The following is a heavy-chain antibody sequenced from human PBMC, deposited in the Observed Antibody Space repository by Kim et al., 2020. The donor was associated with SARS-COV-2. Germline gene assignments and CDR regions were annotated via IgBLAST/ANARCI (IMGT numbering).Heavy chain of an antibody. Sequence: GGSLRLSCAASGFTFSSYAMHWVRQAPGKGLVWVSRIYYDGSNKNYADSVKGRFTISRDNSKNTLYLQMNSLRAEDTAVYYCARDNCSSTSCYGDYWGQGTLVTVSS. J-gene: IGHJ4*02. CDR3: ARDNCSSTSCYGDY. CDR1: GFTFSSYA. D-gene: IGHD2-2*01. V-gene: IGHV3-30*04. CDR2: IYYDGSNK.